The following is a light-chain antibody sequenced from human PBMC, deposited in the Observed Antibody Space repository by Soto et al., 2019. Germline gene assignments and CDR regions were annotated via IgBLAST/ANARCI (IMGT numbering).Light chain of an antibody. V-gene: IGLV2-14*01. Sequence: QSALTQPPSVSASPGQSITISCTGTTSDYVSWYQQHPGNVPKVLIYEVRERPSGISDRFSGSKSGNTASLTISGLQAEDEADYYCCSHTSGNSLVFGSGTKVTVL. CDR1: TSDY. CDR3: CSHTSGNSLV. J-gene: IGLJ1*01. CDR2: EVR.